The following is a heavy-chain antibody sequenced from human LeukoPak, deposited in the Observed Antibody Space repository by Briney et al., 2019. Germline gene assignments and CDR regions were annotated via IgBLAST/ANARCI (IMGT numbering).Heavy chain of an antibody. D-gene: IGHD1-26*01. Sequence: GESLKISCRVSGYSFTTYWIGWVRQMPGKGLEWMGTIYPGDSDTRYSPSFQGQVTISADKSISTAYLQWSSLKASDTAMYYCARRWELYYFDYWGQGTLVTVSS. CDR2: IYPGDSDT. V-gene: IGHV5-51*01. J-gene: IGHJ4*02. CDR1: GYSFTTYW. CDR3: ARRWELYYFDY.